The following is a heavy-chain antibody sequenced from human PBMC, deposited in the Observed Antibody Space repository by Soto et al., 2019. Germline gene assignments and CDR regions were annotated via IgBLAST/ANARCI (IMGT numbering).Heavy chain of an antibody. Sequence: EVQLVETGGGLIQPGGSLRLSCAASGFTVSSNYMSWVRQAPGKGLEWVSVIYSGGSTYYADSVKGRITISRDNSKNTLYLQMNSLRAEDTAVYYCARVQTYYDFWSGLPYGMDVWGQGTTVTVSS. CDR3: ARVQTYYDFWSGLPYGMDV. CDR2: IYSGGST. D-gene: IGHD3-3*01. V-gene: IGHV3-53*02. J-gene: IGHJ6*02. CDR1: GFTVSSNY.